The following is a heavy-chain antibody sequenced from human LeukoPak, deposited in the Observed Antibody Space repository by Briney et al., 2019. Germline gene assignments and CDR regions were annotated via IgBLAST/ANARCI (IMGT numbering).Heavy chain of an antibody. Sequence: PGGSLRLSCAASAFTFSTFWMTCVRQAPGKGLEWVANINQDGSEKDYVDSVKGRFTISRDNAKNSLCLQVNSLRDDDTAVYYCGRVQKTQTGGTPDYGGQGTLVTVSS. CDR2: INQDGSEK. D-gene: IGHD1-14*01. CDR3: GRVQKTQTGGTPDY. J-gene: IGHJ4*02. CDR1: AFTFSTFW. V-gene: IGHV3-7*01.